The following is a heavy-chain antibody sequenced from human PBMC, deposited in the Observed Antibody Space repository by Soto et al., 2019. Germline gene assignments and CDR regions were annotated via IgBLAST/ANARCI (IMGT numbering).Heavy chain of an antibody. J-gene: IGHJ6*03. Sequence: EVQLVESGGGLVQPGGSLRLSCAASGFTFSSYSMNWVRQAPGKGLEWVSYISSSSSTIYYADSVKGRFTISRDNAKNSLYLQMNSLRAEDKAVYYCARAGYCSGGSCQDDYYYYYMDVWGKGTTVTVSS. CDR3: ARAGYCSGGSCQDDYYYYYMDV. CDR2: ISSSSSTI. CDR1: GFTFSSYS. V-gene: IGHV3-48*01. D-gene: IGHD2-15*01.